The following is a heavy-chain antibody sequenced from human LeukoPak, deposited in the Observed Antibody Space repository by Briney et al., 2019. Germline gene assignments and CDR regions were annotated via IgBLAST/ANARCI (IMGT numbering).Heavy chain of an antibody. CDR1: GGSISSYY. J-gene: IGHJ4*02. CDR3: ARDTGKSGYPDY. Sequence: PSETLSLTCTVSGGSISSYYWSWIRQPAGKAPEWIGRIYSSGIISYNPSLKGRVTMSLDNSKNQLSLKLSYVTAADTAVYYCARDTGKSGYPDYWGQGTLVTVSS. V-gene: IGHV4-4*07. D-gene: IGHD3-3*01. CDR2: IYSSGII.